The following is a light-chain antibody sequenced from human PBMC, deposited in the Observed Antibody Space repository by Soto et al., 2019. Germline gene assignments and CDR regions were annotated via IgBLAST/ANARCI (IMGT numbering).Light chain of an antibody. Sequence: DIQMTQSPSSLSASVGDRVTITCRASQTISNYLNWYQQQPGKAPKLLIYAASSLQSGVPSRFSGSGSGTDFTLTISSLQPEDFATYYCQQCYTTPVYSFGQGTKLESK. CDR1: QTISNY. CDR2: AAS. V-gene: IGKV1-39*01. CDR3: QQCYTTPVYS. J-gene: IGKJ2*01.